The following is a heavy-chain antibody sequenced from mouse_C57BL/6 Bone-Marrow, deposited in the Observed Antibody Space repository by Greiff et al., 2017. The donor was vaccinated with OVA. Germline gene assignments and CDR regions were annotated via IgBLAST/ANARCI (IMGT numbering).Heavy chain of an antibody. CDR3: AGATGGRGY. CDR2: IHPNSGST. Sequence: QVQLQQPGAELVKPGASVKLSCKASGYSFTSYWMHWVKQRPGQGLEWIGLIHPNSGSTNYNAKFKSKATLTVDKSSSTAYMQLSSLTSEDSAVYYCAGATGGRGYWGQSTTLTVAS. V-gene: IGHV1-64*01. CDR1: GYSFTSYW. J-gene: IGHJ2*01.